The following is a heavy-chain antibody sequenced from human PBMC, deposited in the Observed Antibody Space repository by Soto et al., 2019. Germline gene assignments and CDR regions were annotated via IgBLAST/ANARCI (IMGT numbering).Heavy chain of an antibody. Sequence: GGSLRLSCAECGITLSSYGMHRVRQAPGKGLEWVAVIWYDGSNKYSADSVKGRFTIYRDNSKNTLYLQMNSLRDEDTAVYYCARDRLRYSSTQGSFDIWDQVTMVAASS. D-gene: IGHD6-13*01. V-gene: IGHV3-33*01. J-gene: IGHJ3*02. CDR1: GITLSSYG. CDR3: ARDRLRYSSTQGSFDI. CDR2: IWYDGSNK.